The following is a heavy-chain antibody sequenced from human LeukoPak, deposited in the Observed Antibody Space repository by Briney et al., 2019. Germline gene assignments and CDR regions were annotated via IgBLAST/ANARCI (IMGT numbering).Heavy chain of an antibody. D-gene: IGHD6-13*01. CDR3: TRDQIGIAAALQTYYYYYMDV. Sequence: PGGSLRLSCTASGFTFGDYAMSWVRQAPGKGLEWVGFIRSKAYGGTTEYAASVKGRFTISRDDSKSIAYLQMNSLKTEDTAVYYCTRDQIGIAAALQTYYYYYMDVWGKGTTVTISS. J-gene: IGHJ6*03. V-gene: IGHV3-49*04. CDR1: GFTFGDYA. CDR2: IRSKAYGGTT.